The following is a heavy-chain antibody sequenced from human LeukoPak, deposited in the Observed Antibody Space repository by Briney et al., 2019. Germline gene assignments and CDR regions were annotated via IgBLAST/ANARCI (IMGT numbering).Heavy chain of an antibody. Sequence: GGSLRLSCAASGFTFDDYAMHWVRQAPGKGLEWVSGISWNSGSIGYADSVKGRFTISRDNAKNSLYLQMNSLRAEDTALYYCAKGYRKGRWLPLDYWGQGTLVTVSS. CDR1: GFTFDDYA. CDR2: ISWNSGSI. CDR3: AKGYRKGRWLPLDY. J-gene: IGHJ4*02. V-gene: IGHV3-9*01. D-gene: IGHD5-24*01.